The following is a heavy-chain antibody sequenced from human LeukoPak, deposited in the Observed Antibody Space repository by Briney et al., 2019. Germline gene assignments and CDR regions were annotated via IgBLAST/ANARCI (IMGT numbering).Heavy chain of an antibody. CDR3: AKGSSSRDYYYGMDV. CDR2: ISGTISST. J-gene: IGHJ6*02. V-gene: IGHV3-23*01. D-gene: IGHD6-6*01. Sequence: GGSLRLSCAASGFTFSSYAMTWVRQAPGKGLEWVSAISGTISSTYYADSVKGRFTISRDNSKNTLYLQMNSLRAEDTAVYYCAKGSSSRDYYYGMDVWGQGTTVTVSS. CDR1: GFTFSSYA.